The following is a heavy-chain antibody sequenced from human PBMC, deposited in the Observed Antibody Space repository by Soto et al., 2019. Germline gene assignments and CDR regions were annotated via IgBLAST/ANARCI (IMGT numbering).Heavy chain of an antibody. Sequence: EVQLLESGGNLVQPGGSLRLSCAASGFTFSTYAMSWVRQAPGKGLEWVSAISGSGGSTYYADSVKGRFTISRDNSKSTLYLQMERLRAEDTAVYYCAKGVNYYDSSGYYSYYDNGMDVWGQGTTVTVSS. V-gene: IGHV3-23*01. CDR2: ISGSGGST. J-gene: IGHJ6*02. CDR3: AKGVNYYDSSGYYSYYDNGMDV. D-gene: IGHD3-22*01. CDR1: GFTFSTYA.